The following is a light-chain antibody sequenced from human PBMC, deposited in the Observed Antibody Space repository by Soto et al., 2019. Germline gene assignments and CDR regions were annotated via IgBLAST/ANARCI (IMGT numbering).Light chain of an antibody. J-gene: IGKJ1*01. Sequence: ETLMPQSPDSLSVSLGERATINCKSNESVFYSPNNKNYLAWYQQKQGQPPRLLIYWASTRESGVPDRFSGSGSGTDFTLTISSLQAEDVAVYYCKQYYRLHRTFGQGTKVDIK. CDR1: ESVFYSPNNKNY. CDR2: WAS. CDR3: KQYYRLHRT. V-gene: IGKV4-1*01.